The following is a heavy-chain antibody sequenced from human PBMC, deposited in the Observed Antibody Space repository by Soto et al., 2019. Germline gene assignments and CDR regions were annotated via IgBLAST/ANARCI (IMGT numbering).Heavy chain of an antibody. CDR1: GGSISSGDYY. J-gene: IGHJ4*02. Sequence: SETLSLTCTVSGGSISSGDYYWSWIRQHPGKGLEWIGYIYYSGSTYYNPSLKSRVTIPVDTSKNQFSLKLSSVTAADTAVYYCATQLARRDGYNSAFDYWGQGTLVTVSS. CDR2: IYYSGST. D-gene: IGHD5-12*01. CDR3: ATQLARRDGYNSAFDY. V-gene: IGHV4-31*03.